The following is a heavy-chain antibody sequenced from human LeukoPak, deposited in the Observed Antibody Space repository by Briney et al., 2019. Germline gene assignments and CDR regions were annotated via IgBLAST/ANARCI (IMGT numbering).Heavy chain of an antibody. CDR2: IRYDGSNK. D-gene: IGHD2/OR15-2a*01. CDR1: GFIFSSYG. J-gene: IGHJ4*02. CDR3: AKDRGSMTKDFDY. Sequence: GGSLRLSCAASGFIFSSYGMHWVRQAPGKGLEWVAFIRYDGSNKYYADSVKGRFTISRDNSKNALDLQTNSLRGEDTAVYYCAKDRGSMTKDFDYWGQGTLVTVSS. V-gene: IGHV3-30*02.